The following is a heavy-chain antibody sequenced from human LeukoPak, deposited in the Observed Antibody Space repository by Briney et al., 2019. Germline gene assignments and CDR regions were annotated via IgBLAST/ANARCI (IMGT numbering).Heavy chain of an antibody. J-gene: IGHJ5*02. Sequence: SETLSLTCSVSGFSISSDDCWGWIRQPPGKGLEWIGSISNRGSPYYNPSLKSRVTMSVDTPNNQFFLRLSPVTAADTAVYYCVRDGGFYYTASPNSWFDPWGQGTLVTVSS. CDR3: VRDGGFYYTASPNSWFDP. D-gene: IGHD2-15*01. V-gene: IGHV4-38-2*02. CDR1: GFSISSDDC. CDR2: ISNRGSP.